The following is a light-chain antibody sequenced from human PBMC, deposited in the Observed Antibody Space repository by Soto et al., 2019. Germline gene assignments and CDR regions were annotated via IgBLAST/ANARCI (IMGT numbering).Light chain of an antibody. Sequence: QSVLTQPASVSGSPGQSITISCTGTSSDVGGYNYVSWYQQHPGKAPKLMIYDVSNRPSGVSNRFSGSKSGHTASLTISGLQAEDEADYYCSSYTSSSTRVFGGGTQLTVL. CDR1: SSDVGGYNY. V-gene: IGLV2-14*01. CDR3: SSYTSSSTRV. CDR2: DVS. J-gene: IGLJ7*01.